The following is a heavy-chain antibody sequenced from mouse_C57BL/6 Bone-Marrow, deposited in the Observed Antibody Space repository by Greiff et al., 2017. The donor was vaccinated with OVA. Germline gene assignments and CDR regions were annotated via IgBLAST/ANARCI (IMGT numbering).Heavy chain of an antibody. Sequence: QVQLQQPGAELVKPGASVKMSCKASGYTFTSYWITWVKQRPGQGLEWIGDIYPGSGSTNYNEKFKSKATLTVDTSSSTAYMQLSSLTSEDSAVYDCARGYYDSSWYFDVWGTGTAVTVSS. J-gene: IGHJ1*03. D-gene: IGHD1-1*01. CDR2: IYPGSGST. CDR3: ARGYYDSSWYFDV. CDR1: GYTFTSYW. V-gene: IGHV1-55*01.